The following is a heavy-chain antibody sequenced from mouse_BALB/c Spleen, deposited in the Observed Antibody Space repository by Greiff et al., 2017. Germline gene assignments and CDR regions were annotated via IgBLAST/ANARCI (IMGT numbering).Heavy chain of an antibody. CDR1: GYAFSSSW. D-gene: IGHD5-1*01. J-gene: IGHJ4*01. CDR2: IYPGDGDT. CDR3: ARGGVPPPYYYAMDY. Sequence: QVQLQQSGPELVKPGASVKISCKASGYAFSSSWMNWVKQRPGQGLEWIGRIYPGDGDTNYNGKFKGKATLTADKSSSTAYMQLSSLTSVDSAVYFCARGGVPPPYYYAMDYWGQGTSVTVSS. V-gene: IGHV1-82*01.